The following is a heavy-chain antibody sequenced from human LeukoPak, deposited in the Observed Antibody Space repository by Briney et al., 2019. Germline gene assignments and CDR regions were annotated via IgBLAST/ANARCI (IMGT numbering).Heavy chain of an antibody. CDR3: ASTFAGRRE. J-gene: IGHJ4*02. D-gene: IGHD3-16*01. CDR2: IKQDGSER. CDR1: GFTFGNYW. Sequence: GGSLRLSCAASGFTFGNYWMSWVRQAPGKGLEWVANIKQDGSERYYVDSVKGRFTISRDNAKSSLYLQMNSLRAEDTAVYYCASTFAGRREWGQGTLVTVSS. V-gene: IGHV3-7*01.